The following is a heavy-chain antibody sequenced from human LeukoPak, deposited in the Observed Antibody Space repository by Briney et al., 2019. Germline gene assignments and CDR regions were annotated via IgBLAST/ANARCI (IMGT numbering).Heavy chain of an antibody. D-gene: IGHD5-12*01. CDR1: GGTFSSYA. J-gene: IGHJ6*02. V-gene: IGHV1-69*13. Sequence: ASVKLSCKASGGTFSSYAISWVRQAPGQGLEWMGGIIPIFGTANYAQKFQGRVTITADESTSTAYMELSSLRSEDTAVYYCARTSQGWLRNPYYYYYGMDVWGQGTTVTVSS. CDR3: ARTSQGWLRNPYYYYYGMDV. CDR2: IIPIFGTA.